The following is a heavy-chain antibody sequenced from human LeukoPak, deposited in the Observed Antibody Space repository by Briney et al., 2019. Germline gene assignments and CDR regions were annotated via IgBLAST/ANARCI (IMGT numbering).Heavy chain of an antibody. CDR1: GFTFSSYW. V-gene: IGHV3-7*01. D-gene: IGHD4-11*01. CDR3: ARARYSYYYYYMDV. CDR2: IKQDGSEK. Sequence: GGSLRLSCAASGFTFSSYWMSWVRQAPGKGLEWVANIKQDGSEKYYVDSVKGRFTISRDNAKNSLYLQMNSLRAEDTAVNYCARARYSYYYYYMDVWGKGTTVTVSS. J-gene: IGHJ6*03.